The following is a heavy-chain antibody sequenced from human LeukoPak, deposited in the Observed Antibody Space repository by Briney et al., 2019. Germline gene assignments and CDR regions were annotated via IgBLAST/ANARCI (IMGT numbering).Heavy chain of an antibody. CDR3: ARDAQRGFDYGNSPKT. J-gene: IGHJ2*01. D-gene: IGHD4-11*01. CDR1: GFIFSHYD. V-gene: IGHV3-33*08. CDR2: IWSDSTNK. Sequence: PGGSLTLSCAASGFIFSHYDMHWIRQAPGKGLEWVADIWSDSTNKFYAYSVKGLFTISRDNSQHTVFLQMNSPSANDTAIYYFARDAQRGFDYGNSPKTCGGGNLVTVSS.